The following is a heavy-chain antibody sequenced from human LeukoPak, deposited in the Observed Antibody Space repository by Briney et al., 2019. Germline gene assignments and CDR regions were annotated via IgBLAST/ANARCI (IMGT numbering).Heavy chain of an antibody. CDR1: GGSISSSSYY. Sequence: SETLSLTCTVSGGSISSSSYYWGWIRQPPGKGLEWIGSIYYGGSTYYNPSLKSRVTISVDTSKNQFSLKLSSVTAADTAVYYCARQAGASDYWGQGTLVTVSS. J-gene: IGHJ4*02. CDR2: IYYGGST. D-gene: IGHD1-26*01. CDR3: ARQAGASDY. V-gene: IGHV4-39*01.